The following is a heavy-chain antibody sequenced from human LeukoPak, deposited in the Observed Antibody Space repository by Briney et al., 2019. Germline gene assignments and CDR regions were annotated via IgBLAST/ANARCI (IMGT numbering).Heavy chain of an antibody. J-gene: IGHJ4*02. D-gene: IGHD5-18*01. V-gene: IGHV4-59*08. Sequence: SETLSLTCTVSGGSISSYYWSWIRQPPGKGLEWIGFIFYSGTTNYNPSLKSRVTISADTSKNQFSLKVISVTAADTAVYYCARKGYTNGYDYWGQGTLVTVSS. CDR2: IFYSGTT. CDR3: ARKGYTNGYDY. CDR1: GGSISSYY.